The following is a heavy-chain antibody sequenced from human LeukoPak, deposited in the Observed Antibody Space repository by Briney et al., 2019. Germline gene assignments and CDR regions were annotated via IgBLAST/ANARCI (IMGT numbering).Heavy chain of an antibody. CDR2: ISSSSSYR. D-gene: IGHD4-11*01. CDR3: ARSGYSNFHLGFNWFDP. J-gene: IGHJ5*02. CDR1: GFTFGNYW. V-gene: IGHV3-21*01. Sequence: AGGSLRLSCAASGFTFGNYWMNWVRQAPGKGLEWVSSISSSSSYRYYADSVKGRFTISRDNAKNLLYLQMNSLRAEDTAVYYCARSGYSNFHLGFNWFDPWGQGTLVTVSS.